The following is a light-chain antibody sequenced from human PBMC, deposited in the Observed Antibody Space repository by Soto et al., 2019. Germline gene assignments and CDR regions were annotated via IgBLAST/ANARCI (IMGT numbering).Light chain of an antibody. CDR1: QSGSSW. CDR2: KAS. V-gene: IGKV1-5*03. CDR3: QQYYRYSALYT. J-gene: IGKJ2*01. Sequence: DIQMTQSPSTLSASVGDRVTITCRARQSGSSWLAWYQQRPGKAPQLLIYKASSLQSGVPSRFSGSGSGTEFTLTISRQHPDDLETYYCQQYYRYSALYTFGQGTRLEIK.